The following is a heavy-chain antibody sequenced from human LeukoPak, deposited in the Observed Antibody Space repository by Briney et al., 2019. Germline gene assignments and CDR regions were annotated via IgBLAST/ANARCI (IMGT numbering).Heavy chain of an antibody. V-gene: IGHV3-33*01. CDR1: GFTFSSYG. J-gene: IGHJ3*02. CDR3: ARDRGGGVFDI. CDR2: IWYDGSNK. Sequence: GGSLRLSCAASGFTFSSYGMQWVRQAPGKGLEGVAVIWYDGSNKYYADSVKGRFTVSRDNSKNTLYLQMNSLRAEDTAVYYCARDRGGGVFDIWGQGTMVTVSS. D-gene: IGHD2-8*01.